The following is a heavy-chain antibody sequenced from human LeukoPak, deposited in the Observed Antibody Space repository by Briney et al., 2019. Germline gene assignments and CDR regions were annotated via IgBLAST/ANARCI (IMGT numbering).Heavy chain of an antibody. V-gene: IGHV3-72*01. D-gene: IGHD1-26*01. J-gene: IGHJ4*02. Sequence: GGSLRLSCAASGFTFSDHYMDWVRQAPGKGLEWVGRTRNKANSYTTEYAASVKGRFTISRDDSKNSLYLQMNSLKTEDTAVYYCASIYSGSYSDDYWGQGTLVAVSS. CDR3: ASIYSGSYSDDY. CDR1: GFTFSDHY. CDR2: TRNKANSYTT.